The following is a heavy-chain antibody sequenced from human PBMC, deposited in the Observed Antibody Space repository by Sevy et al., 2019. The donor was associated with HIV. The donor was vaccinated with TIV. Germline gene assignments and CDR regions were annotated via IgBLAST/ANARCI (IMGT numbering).Heavy chain of an antibody. D-gene: IGHD1-20*01. CDR2: ISAYNGDT. CDR3: ARTDLTGGAVLFGNALST. CDR1: GYTFSSFG. Sequence: ASVKVSCKASGYTFSSFGISWVRQAPGQGLEWMGWISAYNGDTKYAQKFQGRVTMTTDTSTSTANMALRSLRYDDTAVYYCARTDLTGGAVLFGNALSTWGQGTLVTVSS. V-gene: IGHV1-18*01. J-gene: IGHJ5*02.